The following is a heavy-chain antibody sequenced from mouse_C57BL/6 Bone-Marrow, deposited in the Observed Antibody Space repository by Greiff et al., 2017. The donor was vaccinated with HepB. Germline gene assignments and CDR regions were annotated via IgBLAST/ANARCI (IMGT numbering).Heavy chain of an antibody. D-gene: IGHD1-1*01. J-gene: IGHJ3*01. CDR1: GYTFTSYW. CDR2: IYPGSGST. CDR3: ARYGGSSYGFAY. Sequence: QVQLQQPGAELVKPGASVKMSCKASGYTFTSYWITWVKQRPGQGLEWIGDIYPGSGSTNYNEKFKSKATLTVDTSSSTAYMQLSSLTSEDSAVDYCARYGGSSYGFAYWGQGTLVTVSA. V-gene: IGHV1-55*01.